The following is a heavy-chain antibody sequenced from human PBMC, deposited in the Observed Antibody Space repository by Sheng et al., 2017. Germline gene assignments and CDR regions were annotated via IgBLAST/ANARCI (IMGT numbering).Heavy chain of an antibody. J-gene: IGHJ4*02. CDR3: AKRGSVPFDY. V-gene: IGHV3-30*02. CDR2: IRYDGSNK. Sequence: QVQLVESGGGVVQPGGSLRLSCAASGFTFSSYGMHWVRQAPGKGLEWVAFIRYDGSNKYYADSVKGRFTISRDNSKNTLYLQMNSLRAEDTAVYYCAKRGSVPFDYWGQGTRGHRLL. CDR1: GFTFSSYG. D-gene: IGHD3-10*01.